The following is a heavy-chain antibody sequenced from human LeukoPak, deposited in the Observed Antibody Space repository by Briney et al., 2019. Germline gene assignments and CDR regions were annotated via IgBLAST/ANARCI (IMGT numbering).Heavy chain of an antibody. CDR3: ARSNRIVVVPAAMSY. V-gene: IGHV1-2*02. Sequence: GASVKVSCKASGYTSTGYYMHWVRQAPGQGLEWMGWINPNSGGTNYAQKFQGRVTMTRDTSISTAYMELSRLRSDDTAVYYCARSNRIVVVPAAMSYWGQGTLVTVSS. CDR2: INPNSGGT. J-gene: IGHJ4*02. CDR1: GYTSTGYY. D-gene: IGHD2-2*01.